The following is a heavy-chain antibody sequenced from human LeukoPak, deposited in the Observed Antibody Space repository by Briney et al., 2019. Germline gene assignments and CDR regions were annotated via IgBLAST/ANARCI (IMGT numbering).Heavy chain of an antibody. J-gene: IGHJ4*02. CDR2: MNPNSGNT. Sequence: RASVKVSCKASGYTFTSYDIIWVRQATGQGLEWMGWMNPNSGNTGYAQKFQGRVTITRNTYISTAYMELSSLRSEDTAVYYCARDDYYYDSSGYYSPRFDYWGQGTLVTVSS. CDR3: ARDDYYYDSSGYYSPRFDY. CDR1: GYTFTSYD. D-gene: IGHD3-22*01. V-gene: IGHV1-8*01.